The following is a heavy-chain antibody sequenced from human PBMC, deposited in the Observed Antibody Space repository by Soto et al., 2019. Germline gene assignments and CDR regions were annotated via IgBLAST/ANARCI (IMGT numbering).Heavy chain of an antibody. CDR2: VSHDGVNK. Sequence: QMQLVESGGGVVQPGRSLRLSCAASGFSFRNYNLHWVRQAPGKGLEWVAVVSHDGVNKHYAESVKGRLSISRDSSRDTLYLQMNSLRPEDTAVYDCVRETQIVMVVVPTPGSPGAFDMWGQGTMFTVSS. CDR3: VRETQIVMVVVPTPGSPGAFDM. V-gene: IGHV3-30-3*01. CDR1: GFSFRNYN. D-gene: IGHD2-15*01. J-gene: IGHJ3*02.